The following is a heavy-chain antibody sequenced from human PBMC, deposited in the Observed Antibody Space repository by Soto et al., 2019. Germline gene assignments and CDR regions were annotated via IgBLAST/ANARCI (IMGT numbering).Heavy chain of an antibody. D-gene: IGHD6-13*01. Sequence: EVQLLESGGGLVQPGGSLRLSCAASGFTFSTYVMTWVRQAPGKGLEWVSSISGSGESIYYADSVKGRFTISRDNSKNTLYLQMNNLRAEDTAVYYCAKDGTYSSRWPSYFDNWGQGTLVTVSS. J-gene: IGHJ4*02. CDR3: AKDGTYSSRWPSYFDN. CDR1: GFTFSTYV. V-gene: IGHV3-23*01. CDR2: ISGSGESI.